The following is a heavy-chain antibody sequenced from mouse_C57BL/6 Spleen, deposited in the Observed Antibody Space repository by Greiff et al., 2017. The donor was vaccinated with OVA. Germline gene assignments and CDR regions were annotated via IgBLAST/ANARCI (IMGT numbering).Heavy chain of an antibody. D-gene: IGHD1-1*02. J-gene: IGHJ2*01. CDR1: GYAFSSSW. CDR3: ARRVGYYFDY. CDR2: IYPGDGDT. Sequence: VQLQQSGPELVKPGASVKISCKASGYAFSSSWMNWVKQRPGKGLEWIGRIYPGDGDTNYNGKFKGKATLTADKSSSTAYMQLSSLTSEDSAVYFCARRVGYYFDYWGQGTTLTVSS. V-gene: IGHV1-82*01.